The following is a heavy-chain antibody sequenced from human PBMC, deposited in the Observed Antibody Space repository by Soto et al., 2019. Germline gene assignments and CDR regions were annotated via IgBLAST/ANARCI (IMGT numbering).Heavy chain of an antibody. Sequence: QVQLQESGPGLVKPSETLSLTCTVSGDSISSFYWSWIRQTAGKGLEWIGRLYVSGSTDYNPSLTSRVSMSVDRSKNQFSLKLPSVTAADTAVYYCVRDCSGGGCYSDYGMDVWGQGTTVTVSS. CDR1: GDSISSFY. J-gene: IGHJ6*02. D-gene: IGHD2-15*01. CDR3: VRDCSGGGCYSDYGMDV. V-gene: IGHV4-4*07. CDR2: LYVSGST.